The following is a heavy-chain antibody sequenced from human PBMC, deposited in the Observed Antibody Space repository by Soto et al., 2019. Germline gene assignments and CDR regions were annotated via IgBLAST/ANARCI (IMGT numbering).Heavy chain of an antibody. D-gene: IGHD6-13*01. CDR1: GYTFSSYV. CDR2: INTANDNT. CDR3: ARDQVAAAVTGIFDS. V-gene: IGHV1-3*04. Sequence: GASVKVSCKASGYTFSSYVMHWVRQAPGQRLEWMGWINTANDNTKYSQKFQGRVTITRDTSASTVYMELSSLRSEDTAVYYCARDQVAAAVTGIFDSWGQGTLVTVSS. J-gene: IGHJ4*02.